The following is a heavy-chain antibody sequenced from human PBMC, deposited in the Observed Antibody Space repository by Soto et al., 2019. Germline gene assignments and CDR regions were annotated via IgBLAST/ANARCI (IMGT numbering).Heavy chain of an antibody. CDR2: ISWNSGSI. J-gene: IGHJ4*02. Sequence: SLRLSCAASGFTFDDYAMHWVRQAPGKGLGWVSGISWNSGSIGYADSVKGRFTISRDNAKNSLYLQMNSLRAEDTALYYCAKDLQNTIFGGWDYWGQGTLVTVSS. V-gene: IGHV3-9*01. D-gene: IGHD3-3*01. CDR3: AKDLQNTIFGGWDY. CDR1: GFTFDDYA.